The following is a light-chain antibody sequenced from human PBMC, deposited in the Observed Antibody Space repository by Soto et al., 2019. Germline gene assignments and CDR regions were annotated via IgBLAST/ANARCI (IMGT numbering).Light chain of an antibody. CDR2: GAS. V-gene: IGKV3-15*01. J-gene: IGKJ4*01. Sequence: EIVRTQSPATLSVSPGARSTRSRRASQSVSSNLAWYQQKPGQAPRLLIYGASTRATGIPVRFSGSGSGTEFTITINSLQSEGFAVYYCQPYNNWPLTVGGGTKVEIK. CDR1: QSVSSN. CDR3: QPYNNWPLT.